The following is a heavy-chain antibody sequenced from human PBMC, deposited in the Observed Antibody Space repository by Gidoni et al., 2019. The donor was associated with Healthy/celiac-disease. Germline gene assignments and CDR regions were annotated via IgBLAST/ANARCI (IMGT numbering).Heavy chain of an antibody. J-gene: IGHJ6*02. Sequence: QVQLVESGGGVVQPGRSLRLSCAASGFPFSSYGMHWVRQAPGKGLEWVAVIWYDGSNKYYADSVKGRFTISRDNSKNTLYLQMNSLRAEDTAVYYCARDGGYYYGSGSHHYYYYYGMDVWGQGTTVTVSS. CDR2: IWYDGSNK. CDR3: ARDGGYYYGSGSHHYYYYYGMDV. V-gene: IGHV3-33*01. CDR1: GFPFSSYG. D-gene: IGHD3-10*01.